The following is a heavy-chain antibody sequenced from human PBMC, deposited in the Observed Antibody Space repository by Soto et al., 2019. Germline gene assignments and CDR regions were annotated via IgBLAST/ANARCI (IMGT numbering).Heavy chain of an antibody. CDR1: GGTFNSYG. J-gene: IGHJ6*02. CDR3: ARVSGSCSSTSCSYYYYYYGMDF. V-gene: IGHV1-69*06. D-gene: IGHD2-2*01. CDR2: IIPLYGTV. Sequence: SVKVSCKASGGTFNSYGISWVRQAPGQGLDWMGVIIPLYGTVNYAQKFQGRVSITADKSTSTAYMDLNSLRSDDTAVYYCARVSGSCSSTSCSYYYYYYGMDFWGQGTTVTVSS.